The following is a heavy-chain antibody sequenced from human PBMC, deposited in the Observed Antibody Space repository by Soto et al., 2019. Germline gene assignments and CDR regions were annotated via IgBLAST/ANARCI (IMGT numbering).Heavy chain of an antibody. J-gene: IGHJ4*02. CDR3: ARPQGQYDSSGYYMYYFDY. CDR2: IIPIFGTA. D-gene: IGHD3-22*01. Sequence: PVKVSCKASGGTFSSYAISWVRQAPGQGLEWMGGIIPIFGTANYAQKFQGRVTITADESTSTAYMELSSLRSEDTAVYYCARPQGQYDSSGYYMYYFDYWGQGTLVTVSS. V-gene: IGHV1-69*13. CDR1: GGTFSSYA.